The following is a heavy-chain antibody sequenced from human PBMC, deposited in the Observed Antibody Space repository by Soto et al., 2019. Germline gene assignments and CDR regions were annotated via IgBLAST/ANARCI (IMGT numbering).Heavy chain of an antibody. D-gene: IGHD3-9*01. CDR1: GSDITTYY. CDR2: IYDTGST. CDR3: ARCPIDHNWFDP. Sequence: PSEPLSLTCTVSGSDITTYYWSWLRQSPGKGLEWIGHIYDTGSTTYNPSLKSRVTISVDTSNKQFSLRLTSVTAADTAVYYCARCPIDHNWFDPWGQGTLVTVSS. J-gene: IGHJ5*02. V-gene: IGHV4-59*01.